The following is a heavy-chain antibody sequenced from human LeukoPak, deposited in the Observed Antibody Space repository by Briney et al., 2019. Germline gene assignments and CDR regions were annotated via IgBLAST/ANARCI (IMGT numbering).Heavy chain of an antibody. CDR2: ISAYNGNT. CDR3: ARADIVVVPAAIDY. CDR1: GYTFTSYG. D-gene: IGHD2-2*01. Sequence: ASVKVSCKASGYTFTSYGISWVRQASGQGLEWMGWISAYNGNTNYAQKLQGRVTMTTDTSTSTAYMELRSLRSDDTAVYYCARADIVVVPAAIDYWGQGTLVTVSS. J-gene: IGHJ4*02. V-gene: IGHV1-18*01.